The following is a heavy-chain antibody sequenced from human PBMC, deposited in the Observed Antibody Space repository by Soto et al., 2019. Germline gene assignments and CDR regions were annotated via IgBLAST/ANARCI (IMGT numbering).Heavy chain of an antibody. V-gene: IGHV4-39*01. J-gene: IGHJ4*02. CDR3: ARHSPITMIVVAAFDY. D-gene: IGHD3-22*01. CDR1: GGSISSSSYY. CDR2: IYYSGST. Sequence: QLLESGPGLVKPSETLSLTCTVSGGSISSSSYYWGWIRQPPGKGLEWIGSIYYSGSTYYNPSLKSRVTISVDTSKNQFSLKLSSVTAADTAVYYCARHSPITMIVVAAFDYWGQGTLVTVSS.